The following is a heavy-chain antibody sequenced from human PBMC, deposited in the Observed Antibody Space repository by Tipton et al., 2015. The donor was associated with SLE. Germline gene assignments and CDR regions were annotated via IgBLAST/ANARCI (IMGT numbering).Heavy chain of an antibody. CDR3: ATDGDY. CDR2: FHYSGST. J-gene: IGHJ4*02. D-gene: IGHD5-24*01. V-gene: IGHV4-39*07. Sequence: TLSLTCTVSGGSISSSTYYWGWIRQPPGKGLEWIGGFHYSGSTYYNPSLNSRVTISVDTSKNQFSLRLNSVTAADTAVYYCATDGDYWGQGTLVTVSS. CDR1: GGSISSSTYY.